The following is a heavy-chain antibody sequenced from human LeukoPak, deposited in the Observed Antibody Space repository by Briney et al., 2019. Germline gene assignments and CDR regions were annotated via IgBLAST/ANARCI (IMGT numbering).Heavy chain of an antibody. D-gene: IGHD3-10*01. V-gene: IGHV3-33*01. CDR3: ARPPYGSDLGYNMDV. CDR2: IWSDGSDK. J-gene: IGHJ6*02. Sequence: GESLKISCAASGFTFSSYGMHWVRQAPGKGLEWVAVIWSDGSDKYYADSVKGRLTISRDNSKNTLYLQMNSLRAEDTAVYYCARPPYGSDLGYNMDVWGQGTTVTVSS. CDR1: GFTFSSYG.